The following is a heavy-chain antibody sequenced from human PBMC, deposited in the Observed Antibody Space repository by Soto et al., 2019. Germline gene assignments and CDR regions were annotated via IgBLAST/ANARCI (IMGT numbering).Heavy chain of an antibody. CDR3: ARDQARAIFGVVISSSMDV. V-gene: IGHV1-18*01. CDR1: GGTFSSYT. D-gene: IGHD3-3*01. CDR2: ISAYNGKT. Sequence: ASVEVSCKASGGTFSSYTSRWVRQAPGQGLEWMGWISAYNGKTNYAQKLQGRVTMTTDTSTSTAYMELRSLRSDDTAVYYCARDQARAIFGVVISSSMDVWGQGTTVTVSS. J-gene: IGHJ6*02.